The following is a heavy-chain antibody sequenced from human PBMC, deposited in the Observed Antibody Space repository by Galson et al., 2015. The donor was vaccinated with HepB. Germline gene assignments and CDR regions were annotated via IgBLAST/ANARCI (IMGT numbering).Heavy chain of an antibody. D-gene: IGHD3-22*01. CDR2: IKQDGSEK. V-gene: IGHV3-7*03. Sequence: SGAEVKKPGESLRISCKGSGYSFTSYWMSWIRQAPGKGLEWVANIKQDGSEKYYVDSVKGRFTISRDNAKNSLYLQMNSLRAEDTAVYYCARVPGHYDSSGYQQPYFDYWGQGTLVTVSS. CDR1: GYSFTSYW. J-gene: IGHJ4*02. CDR3: ARVPGHYDSSGYQQPYFDY.